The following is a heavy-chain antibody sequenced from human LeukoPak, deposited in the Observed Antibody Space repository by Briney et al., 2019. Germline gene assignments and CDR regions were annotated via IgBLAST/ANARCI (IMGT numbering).Heavy chain of an antibody. CDR3: ARDIAARYFDY. J-gene: IGHJ4*02. Sequence: PGRSLRLSCAASGFTFSSYGMHWVRQAPGEGLEWVAVIWYDGSNKYYADSVKGRFTISRDNSKNTLYLQMNSLRAEDTAVYYCARDIAARYFDYWGQGTLVTVSS. CDR1: GFTFSSYG. V-gene: IGHV3-33*01. CDR2: IWYDGSNK. D-gene: IGHD6-6*01.